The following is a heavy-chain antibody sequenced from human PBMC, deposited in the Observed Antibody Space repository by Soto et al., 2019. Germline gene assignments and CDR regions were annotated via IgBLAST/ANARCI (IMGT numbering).Heavy chain of an antibody. CDR2: IYSDGTT. CDR3: AILSN. D-gene: IGHD6-6*01. Sequence: EVQLVETGGGLIQPGGSLRLSCAASGFTVSSNDMNWVRQAPGKGLEWVSIIYSDGTTSYADSVKGRFTISRDNFKNTLHLHMNSLRAEDTAVYYCAILSNCGQGTLVTVSS. CDR1: GFTVSSND. J-gene: IGHJ4*02. V-gene: IGHV3-53*02.